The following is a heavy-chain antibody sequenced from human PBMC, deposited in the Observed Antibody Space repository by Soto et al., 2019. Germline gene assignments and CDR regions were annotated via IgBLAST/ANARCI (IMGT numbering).Heavy chain of an antibody. Sequence: ASVKVSCKASGGTFSSYAISWVRQAPGQGLEWMGGIIPIFGTANYAQKFQGRVTITADESTSTAYMELSSLRSEDTAVYYCASGEGYCSGGSCYSHPSSYYYYGMDVWGQGTTVTVSS. CDR2: IIPIFGTA. CDR3: ASGEGYCSGGSCYSHPSSYYYYGMDV. D-gene: IGHD2-15*01. J-gene: IGHJ6*02. CDR1: GGTFSSYA. V-gene: IGHV1-69*13.